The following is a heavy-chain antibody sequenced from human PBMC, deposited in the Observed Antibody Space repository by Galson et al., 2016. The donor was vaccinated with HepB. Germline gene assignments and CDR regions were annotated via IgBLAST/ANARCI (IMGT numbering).Heavy chain of an antibody. Sequence: PALVKPTQTLTLTCTFSGFSLSTSGVGVGWIRQPPGKALEWLALIYWDGDQRYSPSLKSRLTITTDTSKSQVVLTLTNVDPVDTATYYCAHRPEGAIKGYCDDTNCYGGVFFDYWGQGILVTVSS. CDR2: IYWDGDQ. V-gene: IGHV2-5*02. CDR1: GFSLSTSGVG. CDR3: AHRPEGAIKGYCDDTNCYGGVFFDY. D-gene: IGHD3-16*01. J-gene: IGHJ4*02.